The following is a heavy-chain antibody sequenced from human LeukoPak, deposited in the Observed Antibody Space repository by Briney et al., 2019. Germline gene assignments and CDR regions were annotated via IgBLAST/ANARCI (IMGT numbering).Heavy chain of an antibody. CDR2: INWNGGST. D-gene: IGHD3-10*01. J-gene: IGHJ3*02. Sequence: GGSLRLSCAASGFTFDDYGMSWVRQPPGKGLEWVSGINWNGGSTGYADSVKGRFTISRDNAKNSLYLQMNSLRAEDTALYYCARRALLWFGELPRAFDIWGQGTMVTVSS. CDR1: GFTFDDYG. CDR3: ARRALLWFGELPRAFDI. V-gene: IGHV3-20*04.